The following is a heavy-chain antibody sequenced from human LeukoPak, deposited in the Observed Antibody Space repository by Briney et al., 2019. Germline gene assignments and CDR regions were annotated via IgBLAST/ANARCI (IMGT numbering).Heavy chain of an antibody. D-gene: IGHD6-19*01. CDR1: GFTFSSYS. J-gene: IGHJ5*02. V-gene: IGHV3-21*01. CDR2: ITSSSSYI. CDR3: AREMLAAVAAQS. Sequence: GGSLRLSCAASGFTFSSYSMNWVRQTPGKGLEWVSSITSSSSYIYYADSVKGRFTISRDNAKNSLYLQMNSLRAEDTAVYYCAREMLAAVAAQSWGQGTLVTVSS.